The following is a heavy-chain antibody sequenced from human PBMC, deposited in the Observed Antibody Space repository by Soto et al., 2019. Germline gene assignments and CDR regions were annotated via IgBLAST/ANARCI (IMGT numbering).Heavy chain of an antibody. Sequence: GEALKISCKGSGYSFTSYWIGWVRQMPGKGLEWMGIIYPGDSDTRYSPSFQGQVTISADKSISTAYLQWSSLKASATAMYYCAREYKKTTSQVYYYYGMDVWGQGTTVTVSS. CDR3: AREYKKTTSQVYYYYGMDV. CDR1: GYSFTSYW. V-gene: IGHV5-51*01. J-gene: IGHJ6*02. D-gene: IGHD4-17*01. CDR2: IYPGDSDT.